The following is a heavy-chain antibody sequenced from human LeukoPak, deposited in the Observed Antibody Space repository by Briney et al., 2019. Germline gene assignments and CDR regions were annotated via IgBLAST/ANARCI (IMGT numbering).Heavy chain of an antibody. CDR2: ISSGSSSI. J-gene: IGHJ4*02. CDR3: ARGCSGGSCFGDFDY. D-gene: IGHD2-15*01. V-gene: IGHV3-48*03. Sequence: GGSLRLSCAASGFTFSSYEMNWVRQAPGKGLEWVSYISSGSSSIFYADSVKGRFTISRDNSKNSLYLQMNSLRDEDTAVYYCARGCSGGSCFGDFDYWGQGTLGTVSS. CDR1: GFTFSSYE.